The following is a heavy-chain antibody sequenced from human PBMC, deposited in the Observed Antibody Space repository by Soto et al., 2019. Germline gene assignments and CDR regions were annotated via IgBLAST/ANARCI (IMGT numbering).Heavy chain of an antibody. D-gene: IGHD1-26*01. J-gene: IGHJ6*02. Sequence: SLKISCAASGFTFNESAMHWVRQAPGRGLEWVSGISWRGGTLGYADSVKGRFTISRDNAKNSLYLQMNSLRPEDTALYYCAKDIEPGENYSGYSFYGMDVWGQGTTVTVSS. CDR1: GFTFNESA. CDR3: AKDIEPGENYSGYSFYGMDV. CDR2: ISWRGGTL. V-gene: IGHV3-9*01.